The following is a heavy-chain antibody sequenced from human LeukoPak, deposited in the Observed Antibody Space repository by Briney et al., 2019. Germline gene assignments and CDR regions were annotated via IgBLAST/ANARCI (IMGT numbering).Heavy chain of an antibody. D-gene: IGHD6-19*01. Sequence: GGSLRLSCTVSGFTLSSYEMSWIRQAPGKGLEWVSSIDYDGGSGHYADSVKGRFTISRDNSNNTLFLHLNSLRGEDTAAYYCTRNSGWYGLSWGQGTLVTVSS. J-gene: IGHJ1*01. CDR1: GFTLSSYE. CDR2: IDYDGGSG. V-gene: IGHV3-23*01. CDR3: TRNSGWYGLS.